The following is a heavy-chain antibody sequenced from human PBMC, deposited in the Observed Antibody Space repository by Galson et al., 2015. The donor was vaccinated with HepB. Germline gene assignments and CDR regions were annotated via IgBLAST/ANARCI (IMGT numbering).Heavy chain of an antibody. CDR2: MSDDGGKK. Sequence: SLRLSCAASGFNFRSYGMHWVRQAPGQGLEWVALMSDDGGKKYYADSVKGRFTISREDSNNTLYLQMNSLTAEDTAVYYCAKDANIVVVPFPILDYWGQGTLVTVSS. CDR1: GFNFRSYG. J-gene: IGHJ4*02. V-gene: IGHV3-30*18. D-gene: IGHD2-21*01. CDR3: AKDANIVVVPFPILDY.